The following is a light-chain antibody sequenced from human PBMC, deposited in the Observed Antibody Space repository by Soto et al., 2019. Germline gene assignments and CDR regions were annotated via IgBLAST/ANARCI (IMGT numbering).Light chain of an antibody. Sequence: EIVLTQSPGTLSLSPGERATLSCRASQSVSSSYLGWYQQKPGQAPRLLIYGASNRATGIPDRFSGSGSGTDFTLSISRLETEDFAVYYCQQYATPPRTFGQGTKVEIK. CDR2: GAS. CDR1: QSVSSSY. J-gene: IGKJ1*01. V-gene: IGKV3-20*01. CDR3: QQYATPPRT.